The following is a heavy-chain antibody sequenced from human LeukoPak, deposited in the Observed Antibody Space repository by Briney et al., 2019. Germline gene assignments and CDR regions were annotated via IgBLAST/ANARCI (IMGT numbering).Heavy chain of an antibody. D-gene: IGHD3-22*01. J-gene: IGHJ5*02. Sequence: SVKVSCKASGGTFSSYAISWVRQAPGQGLEWMGGIIPIFGTANYAQKFQGRVTITTDESKSTAYMELSSLRSEDTAVYYCARGVYYDSSGYLYGWFDPWGQGTLVTVSS. CDR3: ARGVYYDSSGYLYGWFDP. V-gene: IGHV1-69*05. CDR2: IIPIFGTA. CDR1: GGTFSSYA.